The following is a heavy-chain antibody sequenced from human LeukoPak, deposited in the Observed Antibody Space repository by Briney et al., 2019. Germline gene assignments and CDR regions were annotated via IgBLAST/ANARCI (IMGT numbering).Heavy chain of an antibody. CDR2: LDPEDGET. J-gene: IGHJ3*02. V-gene: IGHV1-24*01. Sequence: ASVKVSCKVPGYTLTELSMHWVRQAPGKGLEWMGGLDPEDGETIYAQKFQGRVTMTEDTSTDTAYMELSSLRSEDTAVYYCATTGSGQEPRRYSGLGIWGQGTMVTVSS. CDR1: GYTLTELS. CDR3: ATTGSGQEPRRYSGLGI. D-gene: IGHD1-26*01.